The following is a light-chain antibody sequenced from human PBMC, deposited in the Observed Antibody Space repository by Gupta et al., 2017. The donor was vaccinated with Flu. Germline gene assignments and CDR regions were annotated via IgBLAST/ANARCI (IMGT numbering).Light chain of an antibody. CDR2: STN. Sequence: QTVVTQEPSFSVSPGGTVTLTCGLSSGSVSTSYYPSWYQQTPGQAPRTLIYSTNTRSSGVSDRFSGSILGNKAALTITGAQADDESDYHCVLYRGSGISIFGGGTKLTVL. CDR3: VLYRGSGISI. J-gene: IGLJ2*01. V-gene: IGLV8-61*01. CDR1: SGSVSTSYY.